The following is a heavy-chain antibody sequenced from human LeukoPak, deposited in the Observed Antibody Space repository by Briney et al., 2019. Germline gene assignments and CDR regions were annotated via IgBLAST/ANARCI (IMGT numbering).Heavy chain of an antibody. Sequence: PGGSRRLSCAASGFTFSSYDMHWVRQATGKGLEWVSAIGTAGDTYYPGSVKGRFTISRENAKNSLYLQMNSLRAGDTAVYYCARDRGSGWHRAFDIWGQGTMVTVSS. CDR3: ARDRGSGWHRAFDI. CDR1: GFTFSSYD. J-gene: IGHJ3*02. V-gene: IGHV3-13*04. D-gene: IGHD6-19*01. CDR2: IGTAGDT.